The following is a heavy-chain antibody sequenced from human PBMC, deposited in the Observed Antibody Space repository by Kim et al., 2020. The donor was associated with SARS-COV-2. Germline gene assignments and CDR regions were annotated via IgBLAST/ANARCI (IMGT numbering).Heavy chain of an antibody. V-gene: IGHV1-69*01. CDR3: ARGSGDGGEFDY. J-gene: IGHJ4*02. Sequence: NYAQKCQGRVTSTADESTGTAYMGLSSLRSEDTAVYYCARGSGDGGEFDYWGQGTLVTVSS. D-gene: IGHD4-17*01.